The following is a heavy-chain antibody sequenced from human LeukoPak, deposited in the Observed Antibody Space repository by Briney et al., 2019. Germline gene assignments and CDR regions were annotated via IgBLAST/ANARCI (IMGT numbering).Heavy chain of an antibody. CDR1: GYTFSNYY. Sequence: ASVKVSCKASGYTFSNYYIHWVRQAPGQGLEWMGWINPNSGGTNYAQKFQGRVTMTRDTSISTAYMELSRLRSDDTAVYYCARGKTGLYYYYMDVWGKGTTVTVSS. CDR3: ARGKTGLYYYYMDV. J-gene: IGHJ6*03. CDR2: INPNSGGT. V-gene: IGHV1-2*02. D-gene: IGHD3-10*01.